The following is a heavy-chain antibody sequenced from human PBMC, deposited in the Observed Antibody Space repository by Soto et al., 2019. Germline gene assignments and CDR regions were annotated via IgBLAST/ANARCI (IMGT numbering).Heavy chain of an antibody. CDR3: TTEVDDFWSGYLTDY. CDR2: IKSKTDGGTT. J-gene: IGHJ4*02. CDR1: GFTFSNAW. V-gene: IGHV3-15*01. D-gene: IGHD3-3*01. Sequence: EVQLVESGGGLVKPGGSLRLSCAASGFTFSNAWMSWVRQAPGKGLEWVGRIKSKTDGGTTDYAAPVKGRFTISRDDSTNTLYLQMNSLKTEDTAVYYCTTEVDDFWSGYLTDYWGQGTLVTVSS.